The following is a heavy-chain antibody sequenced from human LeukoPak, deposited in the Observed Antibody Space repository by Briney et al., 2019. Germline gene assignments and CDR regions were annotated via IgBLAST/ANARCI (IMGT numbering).Heavy chain of an antibody. V-gene: IGHV1-2*02. CDR1: GYTFTGYY. Sequence: WASVTVSCKTSGYTFTGYYMHWVRQAPGQGLEWMGWIKPNSGGTNYAQKFQGRVTMTRDTSISTAYMELSRLRSDDTAVYYCARSPTGTRSSQVDYWGQGTLVTVSS. CDR2: IKPNSGGT. CDR3: ARSPTGTRSSQVDY. J-gene: IGHJ4*02. D-gene: IGHD1-7*01.